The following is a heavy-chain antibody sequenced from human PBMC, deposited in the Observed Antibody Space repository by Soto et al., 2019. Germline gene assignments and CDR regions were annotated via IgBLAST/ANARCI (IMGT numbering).Heavy chain of an antibody. V-gene: IGHV3-23*01. CDR2: LSGGGINT. CDR1: GFTFSTYS. D-gene: IGHD5-12*01. Sequence: GGSLRLSCAASGFTFSTYSMAWVRQAPGKGPEWVSGLSGGGINTFYADSVKGRFTISVDNSKNTVDLQMNSLRVEDTAVYYCAKWSGYGDEWGQGTLVTVSS. J-gene: IGHJ4*02. CDR3: AKWSGYGDE.